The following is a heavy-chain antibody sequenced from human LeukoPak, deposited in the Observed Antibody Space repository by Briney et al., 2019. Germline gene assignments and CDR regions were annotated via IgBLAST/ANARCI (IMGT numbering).Heavy chain of an antibody. J-gene: IGHJ3*02. D-gene: IGHD1-1*01. CDR1: GYSISSGHY. CDR2: MYHSGST. V-gene: IGHV4-38-2*01. CDR3: ARVSGSGTALDAFDI. Sequence: SETLSLTCAVSGYSISSGHYWGWLRQPPGKGLEWFGSMYHSGSTYFNPSLKSRVTISVDTSKNQFSLTLSSVTAADTAVYFCARVSGSGTALDAFDIWGQGTMVIVSS.